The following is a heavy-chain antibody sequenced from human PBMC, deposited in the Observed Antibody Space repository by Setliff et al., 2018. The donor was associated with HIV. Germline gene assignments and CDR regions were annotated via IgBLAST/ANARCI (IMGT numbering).Heavy chain of an antibody. J-gene: IGHJ3*02. CDR2: IYHSGST. D-gene: IGHD1-26*01. V-gene: IGHV4-38-2*01. CDR1: GYSISSGYY. CDR3: ARASVGVTGLYAFDI. Sequence: SETLSLTCAVSGYSISSGYYWGWIRQPPGKGLEWIGSIYHSGSTYYNPSLKSRVTISVDTSKNQFSLSLRSVTAADTAFYYCARASVGVTGLYAFDIWGQGTMVTVSS.